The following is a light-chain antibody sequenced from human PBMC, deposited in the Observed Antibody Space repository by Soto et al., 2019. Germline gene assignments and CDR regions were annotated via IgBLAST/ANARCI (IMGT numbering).Light chain of an antibody. V-gene: IGKV2-30*01. CDR3: MQGTEMCT. CDR2: MVS. J-gene: IGKJ1*01. Sequence: DVVLTQSPLSLPVTLGQPASISCRSSQSLEDSDGNTFLTWFQQRPGQSPRRLIYMVSTRDSGVPDRFSGSGSGTTFTLKISRVEAEDVGVYFCMQGTEMCTFDQGTKVDIK. CDR1: QSLEDSDGNTF.